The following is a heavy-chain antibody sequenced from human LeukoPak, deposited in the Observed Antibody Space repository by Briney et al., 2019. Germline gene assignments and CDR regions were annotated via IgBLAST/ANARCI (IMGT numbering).Heavy chain of an antibody. D-gene: IGHD1-26*01. CDR1: GFTFSSYG. V-gene: IGHV3-30*03. CDR2: ISYDGSNK. Sequence: GGSLRLSCAASGFTFSSYGMHWVRQAPGKGLEWVAVISYDGSNKYYADSVKGRFTISRDNSKNTLYLQMNSLRAEDTAVYYCAIASGRGGFDYWGQGTLVTVSS. J-gene: IGHJ4*02. CDR3: AIASGRGGFDY.